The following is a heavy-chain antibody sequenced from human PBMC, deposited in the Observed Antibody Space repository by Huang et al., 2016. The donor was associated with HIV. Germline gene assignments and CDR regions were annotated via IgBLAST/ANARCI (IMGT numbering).Heavy chain of an antibody. CDR3: TRENYDFWSGYYKYYFDY. CDR1: GFTFGDYA. Sequence: EVQLVESGGGLVKPGRSLRLSCTASGFTFGDYARSWFRQGAGKGLEGVGFSRSKASGGTTEYSASVKGRFTISRDDSKSIAYLQMNSLKIEDTAVYYCTRENYDFWSGYYKYYFDYWGQGTLVTVSS. J-gene: IGHJ4*02. CDR2: SRSKASGGTT. V-gene: IGHV3-49*05. D-gene: IGHD3-3*01.